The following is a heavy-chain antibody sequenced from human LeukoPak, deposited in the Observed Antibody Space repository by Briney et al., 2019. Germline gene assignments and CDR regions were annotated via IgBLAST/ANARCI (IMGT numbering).Heavy chain of an antibody. Sequence: SLRLSCAASGFTFSSYLMSWVRQAPGKGLEWVANIKLYVSEKYYVDSVKGRFTISRDNTKNSLYLQMNSLRAEDTAVYYCARDQMSSGSYSGFDYWGQGALVTDCS. J-gene: IGHJ4*02. D-gene: IGHD1-26*01. V-gene: IGHV3-7*01. CDR2: IKLYVSEK. CDR1: GFTFSSYL. CDR3: ARDQMSSGSYSGFDY.